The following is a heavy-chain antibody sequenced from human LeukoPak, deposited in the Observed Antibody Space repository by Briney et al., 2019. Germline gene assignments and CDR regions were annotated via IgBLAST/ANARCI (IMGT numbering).Heavy chain of an antibody. CDR2: ISSSSSYI. Sequence: PGGSLRLSCATSGFTFSTYWMSWVRQAPGKGLEWVSSISSSSSYIYYADSVKGRFTISRDNAKNSLYLQMNSLGAEDTAVYYCARDGGTMTVDYWGQGTLVTVSS. J-gene: IGHJ4*02. D-gene: IGHD3-22*01. CDR1: GFTFSTYW. CDR3: ARDGGTMTVDY. V-gene: IGHV3-21*01.